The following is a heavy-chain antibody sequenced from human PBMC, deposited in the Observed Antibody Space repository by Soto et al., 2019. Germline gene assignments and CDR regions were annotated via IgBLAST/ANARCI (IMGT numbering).Heavy chain of an antibody. Sequence: GGSLRLSCAASGFTFSSYAMHWVRQAPGKGLEWVAVISYDGSNKYYADSVKGRFTISRDNSKNTLYLQMNSLRAEDTAMYYCARDACSGGSCYYFDYWGQGALVTVSS. CDR1: GFTFSSYA. CDR2: ISYDGSNK. V-gene: IGHV3-30-3*01. CDR3: ARDACSGGSCYYFDY. J-gene: IGHJ4*02. D-gene: IGHD2-15*01.